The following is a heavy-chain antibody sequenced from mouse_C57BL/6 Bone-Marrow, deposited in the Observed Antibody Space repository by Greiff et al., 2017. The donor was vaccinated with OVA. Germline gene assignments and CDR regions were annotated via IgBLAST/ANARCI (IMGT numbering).Heavy chain of an antibody. CDR2: IYPGDGDT. V-gene: IGHV1-80*01. J-gene: IGHJ2*01. CDR1: GYAFSSYW. D-gene: IGHD4-1*01. Sequence: QVQLQQSGAELVKPGASVKISCKASGYAFSSYWMNWVKQRPGKGLEWIGQIYPGDGDTNYNGKFKGKATLTVDTSSSTAYMELHSLTSEDSAVYFCARKSNWDYFDYWGQGTTLTVSS. CDR3: ARKSNWDYFDY.